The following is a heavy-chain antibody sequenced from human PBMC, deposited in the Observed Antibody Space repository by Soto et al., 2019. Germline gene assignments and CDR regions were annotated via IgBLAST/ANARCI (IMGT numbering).Heavy chain of an antibody. CDR1: GFTFTNYA. CDR2: SSGSGSGGST. CDR3: AKDRDDNRNYVFDY. D-gene: IGHD4-4*01. J-gene: IGHJ4*02. V-gene: IGHV3-23*01. Sequence: EVQLLESGGGLVQPGRSLRLSCAASGFTFTNYAMTWVRQAPGKGLEWVSISSGSGSGGSTNYADSVKGRFTISRDNTKNTLYLQMNSQRVEDTAVYYCAKDRDDNRNYVFDYWGQGTLVTVSS.